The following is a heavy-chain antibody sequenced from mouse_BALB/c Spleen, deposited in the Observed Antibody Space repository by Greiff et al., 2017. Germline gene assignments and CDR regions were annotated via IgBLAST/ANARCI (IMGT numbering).Heavy chain of an antibody. CDR2: ISYSGST. Sequence: EVMLVESGPGLVKPSQSLSLTCTVTGYSITSDYAWNWIRQFPGNKLEWMGYISYSGSTSYNPSLKSRISITRDTSQNQFFLQLNSVTTEDTATYYCAREVPGTYFDYWGQGTTLTVSS. V-gene: IGHV3-2*02. D-gene: IGHD4-1*01. CDR3: AREVPGTYFDY. CDR1: GYSITSDYA. J-gene: IGHJ2*01.